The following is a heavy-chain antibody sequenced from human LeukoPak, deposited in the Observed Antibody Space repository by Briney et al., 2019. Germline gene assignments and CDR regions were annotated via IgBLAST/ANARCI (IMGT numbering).Heavy chain of an antibody. D-gene: IGHD3-22*01. CDR1: GFTFSSYW. Sequence: GGSLRLSCAASGFTFSSYWMHWVRQAPGKGLVWVSRINTDGSSTSYADSVKGRFTISRDNAKNTLYLQMNSLRAEDTAVYYCARDHAYYYDSSGRQVEGYWGQGTLVTVSA. CDR3: ARDHAYYYDSSGRQVEGY. CDR2: INTDGSST. J-gene: IGHJ4*02. V-gene: IGHV3-74*01.